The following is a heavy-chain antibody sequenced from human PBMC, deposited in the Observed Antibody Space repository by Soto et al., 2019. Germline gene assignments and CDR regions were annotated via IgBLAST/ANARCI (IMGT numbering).Heavy chain of an antibody. V-gene: IGHV3-23*01. D-gene: IGHD6-19*01. CDR3: AKDRRYSSGWYWYFDL. Sequence: PGGSLRLSCAASGLTFRNYAMSWVRQAPGKGPEWVSAISGNGVNTYYSDSVRGRFTISRDNSKNTLYLQMNSLRAEDTAIYYCAKDRRYSSGWYWYFDLWGRGTLVTSPQ. CDR1: GLTFRNYA. J-gene: IGHJ2*01. CDR2: ISGNGVNT.